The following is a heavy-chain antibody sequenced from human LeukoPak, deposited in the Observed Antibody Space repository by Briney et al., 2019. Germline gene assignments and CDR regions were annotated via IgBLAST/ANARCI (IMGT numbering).Heavy chain of an antibody. D-gene: IGHD6-13*01. J-gene: IGHJ4*02. Sequence: GRSLRLSCAASGFTFDNYAMHWVRQAPGKGLEWVSGISWNSGSIGYADSVKGRFTISRDGSMNTVYLQMNSLRAEDTAVYHCTKAHRALDSTSHYLYFDLWGLGTLLIVSS. CDR3: TKAHRALDSTSHYLYFDL. CDR2: ISWNSGSI. CDR1: GFTFDNYA. V-gene: IGHV3-9*01.